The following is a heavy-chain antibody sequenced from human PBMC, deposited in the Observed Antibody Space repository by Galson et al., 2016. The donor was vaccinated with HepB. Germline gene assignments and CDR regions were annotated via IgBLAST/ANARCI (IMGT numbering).Heavy chain of an antibody. CDR1: GFIFSSYS. CDR2: ISSSSNYI. Sequence: SLRLSCAASGFIFSSYSMNWVRQAPGKGLEWVSSISSSSNYIYYVDSVKGRFTISRDNAKNSLYLQMDSLRAEDTAVYYCSRAVVLVPAAKPTEYFQDWGQGTLVTVSS. D-gene: IGHD2-2*01. V-gene: IGHV3-21*01. CDR3: SRAVVLVPAAKPTEYFQD. J-gene: IGHJ1*01.